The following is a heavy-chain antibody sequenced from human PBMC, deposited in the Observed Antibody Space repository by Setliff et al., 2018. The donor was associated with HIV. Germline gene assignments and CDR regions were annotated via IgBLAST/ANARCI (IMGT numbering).Heavy chain of an antibody. V-gene: IGHV3-23*01. CDR1: GITFSSYV. CDR2: ISGTGGSP. J-gene: IGHJ4*02. Sequence: PGGSLRLSCEASGITFSSYVMSWVRQAPGQGLEWVSGISGTGGSPYYADSVKGRFTISRDNSKNTLYLQMNSLRAEDTAVYYCARERLRFLEWLPLDYWGQGTLVTVSS. D-gene: IGHD3-3*01. CDR3: ARERLRFLEWLPLDY.